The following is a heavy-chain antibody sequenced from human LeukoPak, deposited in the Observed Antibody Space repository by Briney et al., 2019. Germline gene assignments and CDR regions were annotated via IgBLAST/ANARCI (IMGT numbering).Heavy chain of an antibody. V-gene: IGHV1-69*05. D-gene: IGHD3-10*01. CDR3: ARARITMVRGVIIRQPFDY. CDR1: GGTFSSYA. CDR2: IIPIFGTA. J-gene: IGHJ4*02. Sequence: GASVKLSCTASGGTFSSYAISWVRQAPGQGLEWMGGIIPIFGTANYAQKFQGRVTITTDESTSTAYMELSSLRSEDTAVYYCARARITMVRGVIIRQPFDYWGQGTLVTVSS.